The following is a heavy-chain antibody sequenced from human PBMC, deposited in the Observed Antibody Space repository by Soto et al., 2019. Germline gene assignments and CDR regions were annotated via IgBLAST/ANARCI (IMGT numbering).Heavy chain of an antibody. CDR2: ISYDGSNK. D-gene: IGHD1-26*01. J-gene: IGHJ3*02. CDR1: GFTFSSYG. Sequence: GGSLRLSCAASGFTFSSYGMHWVRQAPGKGLEWVAVISYDGSNKYYADSVKGRFTISRDNSKNTLYLQMNSLGAEDTVVYYCAKDGGATTAFDIWGQGTMVTVSS. CDR3: AKDGGATTAFDI. V-gene: IGHV3-30*18.